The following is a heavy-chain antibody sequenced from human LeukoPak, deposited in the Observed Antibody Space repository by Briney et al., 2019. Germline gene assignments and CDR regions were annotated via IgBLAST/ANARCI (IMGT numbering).Heavy chain of an antibody. D-gene: IGHD3-10*01. Sequence: SETLSLTCTVSGGSISSYYRSWIRQPAGQRLEWIGRIYTSGSTNYNPSLKSRVTMSVDTSKTQFSLKLSSMTAADTAVYYCASLYYYGSGSDYWGQGTLVTVSS. CDR1: GGSISSYY. J-gene: IGHJ4*02. CDR3: ASLYYYGSGSDY. CDR2: IYTSGST. V-gene: IGHV4-4*07.